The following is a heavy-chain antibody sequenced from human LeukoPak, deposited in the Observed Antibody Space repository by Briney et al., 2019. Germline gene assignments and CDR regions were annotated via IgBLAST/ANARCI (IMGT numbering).Heavy chain of an antibody. Sequence: GGSLRLSCTASGFTFGDYAMSWVRQAPGKGLEWVGFIRSKAYGGTTEYAASVKGRFTISRDDSKRIAYLQMNSLKTEDTAVYYCTRDYSWLDYDSSGYYGVDYWGQGTLVTVSS. D-gene: IGHD3-22*01. CDR2: IRSKAYGGTT. CDR3: TRDYSWLDYDSSGYYGVDY. J-gene: IGHJ4*02. V-gene: IGHV3-49*04. CDR1: GFTFGDYA.